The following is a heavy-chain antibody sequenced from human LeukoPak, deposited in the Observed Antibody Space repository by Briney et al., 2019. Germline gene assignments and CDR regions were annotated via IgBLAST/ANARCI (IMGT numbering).Heavy chain of an antibody. CDR3: ARHLPVLELIDY. V-gene: IGHV3-23*01. D-gene: IGHD3-3*01. CDR2: ISGSGGST. CDR1: GFTFSSYA. J-gene: IGHJ4*02. Sequence: GGSLRLSCAASGFTFSSYAMSWVRQAPGKGLEWVSAISGSGGSTYYADSVKGRFTISRDNFKNTLYLQMNSLRAEDTAVYYCARHLPVLELIDYWGQGTLVTVSS.